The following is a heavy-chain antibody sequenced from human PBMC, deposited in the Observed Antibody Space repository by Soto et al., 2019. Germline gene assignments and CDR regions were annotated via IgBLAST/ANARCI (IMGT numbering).Heavy chain of an antibody. Sequence: GASVKVSCKASGYTFTSYGISWVRQAPGQGLEWMGWISAYNGNTNYAQKLQGRVTMTTDTSTSTAYMELRSLRSDDTAVYYCARVGCGYDYIWGRPLGDAFDIWGQGTMVTVSS. D-gene: IGHD3-16*01. CDR1: GYTFTSYG. V-gene: IGHV1-18*01. CDR3: ARVGCGYDYIWGRPLGDAFDI. J-gene: IGHJ3*02. CDR2: ISAYNGNT.